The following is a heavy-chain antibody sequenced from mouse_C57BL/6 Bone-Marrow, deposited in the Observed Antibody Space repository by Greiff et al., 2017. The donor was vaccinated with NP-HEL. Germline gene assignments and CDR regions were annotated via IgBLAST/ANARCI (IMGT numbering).Heavy chain of an antibody. CDR2: IYPGGGYT. D-gene: IGHD2-14*01. V-gene: IGHV1-63*01. J-gene: IGHJ2*01. Sequence: QVQLQQSGAELVRPGTSVKMSCKASGYTFTNYWIGWAKQRPGHGLEWIGDIYPGGGYTTYNEKFKGKATLTADKSSSTAYMQFISLTSEDSAIYYCARGYQYYFDYWGQGTTLTVSS. CDR3: ARGYQYYFDY. CDR1: GYTFTNYW.